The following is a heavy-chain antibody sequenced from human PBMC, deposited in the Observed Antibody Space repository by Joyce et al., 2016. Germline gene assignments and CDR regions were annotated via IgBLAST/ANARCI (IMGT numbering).Heavy chain of an antibody. J-gene: IGHJ6*04. CDR2: IYSGTDST. V-gene: IGHV3-53*01. Sequence: VQVVESGGGLIQPGGSLRLSCAVSGFTVGSDFMMWVRQAPGKGLECVSTIYSGTDSTHYAASVEGRFTISRDNSKNTLSLQMNTLRGEDTARYYCATRGAWGKGTTVTVSS. CDR3: ATRGA. CDR1: GFTVGSDF.